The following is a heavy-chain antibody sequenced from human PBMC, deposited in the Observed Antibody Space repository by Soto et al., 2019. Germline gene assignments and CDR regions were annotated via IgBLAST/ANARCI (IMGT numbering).Heavy chain of an antibody. V-gene: IGHV3-72*01. D-gene: IGHD1-26*01. J-gene: IGHJ4*02. CDR1: GFTFSDHY. CDR3: VRVFSGGFFDY. Sequence: GGSLRLSCAASGFTFSDHYMDWVRQAPGKGLEWVGRTRNKANGYTTDYAASVKGRFTVSRDDSKNSLHLQMNSLKTEDTAVYYCVRVFSGGFFDYWGQGTLVTVSS. CDR2: TRNKANGYTT.